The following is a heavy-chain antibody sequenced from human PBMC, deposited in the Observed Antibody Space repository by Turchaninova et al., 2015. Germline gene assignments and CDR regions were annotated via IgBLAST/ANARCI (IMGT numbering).Heavy chain of an antibody. CDR2: IKSKCGVGTT. CDR1: AW. CDR3: AHVRDPRSWSLGS. Sequence: AWMTVVRQVPGKGRCGVGRIKSKCGVGTTDYAAPVGGRFTISRDDSQNTLYLQMNSLKIEDTAIYYCAHVRDPRSWSLGSWGQGTLVTGSS. D-gene: IGHD6-13*01. V-gene: IGHV3-15*01. J-gene: IGHJ5*02.